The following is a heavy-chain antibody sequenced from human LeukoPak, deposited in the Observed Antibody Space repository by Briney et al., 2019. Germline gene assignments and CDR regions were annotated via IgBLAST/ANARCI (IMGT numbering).Heavy chain of an antibody. Sequence: PSETLSLTCTVSGGSISSGEYYWSWIRQPPGKGLEWIGDIYYSGSTYYNPSLKSRVTISVDTPKNQFFLKLSSVTAADTAVYYCARRNYYDSSGYQYYFDYWGQGTLVTVSS. CDR1: GGSISSGEYY. D-gene: IGHD3-22*01. CDR2: IYYSGST. V-gene: IGHV4-30-4*01. CDR3: ARRNYYDSSGYQYYFDY. J-gene: IGHJ4*02.